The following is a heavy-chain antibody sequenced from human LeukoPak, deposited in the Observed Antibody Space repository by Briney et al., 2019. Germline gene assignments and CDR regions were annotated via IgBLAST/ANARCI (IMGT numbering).Heavy chain of an antibody. CDR3: ARVPPMVRGYYYGMDV. D-gene: IGHD3-10*01. CDR1: GFTFSSYA. Sequence: PGGSLRLSCAASGFTFSSYAMHWVRQAPGKGLEWVAVISYDGSNKYYADSVKGRFTISRDNSKNTLYLQMNSLRAEDTAVYYCARVPPMVRGYYYGMDVWGQGTTVTVSS. V-gene: IGHV3-30-3*01. CDR2: ISYDGSNK. J-gene: IGHJ6*02.